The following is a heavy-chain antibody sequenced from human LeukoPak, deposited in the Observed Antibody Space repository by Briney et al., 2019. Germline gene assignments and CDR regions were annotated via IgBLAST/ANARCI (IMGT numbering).Heavy chain of an antibody. CDR2: ISSSSSTI. D-gene: IGHD4-23*01. CDR1: GFTFSSYS. J-gene: IGHJ4*02. V-gene: IGHV3-48*01. Sequence: GGSLRLSCAASGFTFSSYSMNWVRQAPGKGLEWVSYISSSSSTIYYADSVKGRFTISRDNAKNSLYLQMNSLRAEDTAVYYCARVVTLDYWGQGTLVTVSS. CDR3: ARVVTLDY.